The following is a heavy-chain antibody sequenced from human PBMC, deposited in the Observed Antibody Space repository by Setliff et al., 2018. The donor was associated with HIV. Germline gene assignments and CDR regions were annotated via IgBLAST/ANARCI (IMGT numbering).Heavy chain of an antibody. V-gene: IGHV4-39*07. CDR3: ARAPTDHYDPTRLGDGLDI. Sequence: KASETLSLTCTVSGGSIDSFSYYWGWIRQTPGKELEWIGNIYHSGSTNYNPSLKSRVTISVDTSKNQFSLKLSSVTAADTAVYYCARAPTDHYDPTRLGDGLDIWGQGTMVTVSS. CDR2: IYHSGST. J-gene: IGHJ3*02. CDR1: GGSIDSFSYY. D-gene: IGHD3-22*01.